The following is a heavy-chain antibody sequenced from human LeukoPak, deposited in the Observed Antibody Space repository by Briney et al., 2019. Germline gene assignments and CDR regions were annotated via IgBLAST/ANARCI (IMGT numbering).Heavy chain of an antibody. CDR3: ARDSPAYYDSSGYYYAPLGSYYYGMDV. Sequence: GRSLRLSCAASGFTFSSYAMHWVRQAPGKGLEWVAVISYDGSNKYYADSVKGRFTISRDNAKNSLYLQMNSLRAEDTAVYYCARDSPAYYDSSGYYYAPLGSYYYGMDVWGQGTTVTVSS. J-gene: IGHJ6*02. CDR2: ISYDGSNK. D-gene: IGHD3-22*01. V-gene: IGHV3-30-3*01. CDR1: GFTFSSYA.